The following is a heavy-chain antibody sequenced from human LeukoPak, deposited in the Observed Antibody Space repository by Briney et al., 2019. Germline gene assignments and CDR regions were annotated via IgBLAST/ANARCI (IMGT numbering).Heavy chain of an antibody. D-gene: IGHD6-13*01. CDR3: ARRPLGYSSSWYFDY. J-gene: IGHJ4*02. Sequence: SETLSLTCAVYGDSFKNYYWTWIRQSPEKGLEWIGEINHGGLTSYNPSLESRLTLLVDTSKNQFSLNLRSVTAADTAVYYCARRPLGYSSSWYFDYWGQGTLVTVSS. CDR2: INHGGLT. V-gene: IGHV4-34*01. CDR1: GDSFKNYY.